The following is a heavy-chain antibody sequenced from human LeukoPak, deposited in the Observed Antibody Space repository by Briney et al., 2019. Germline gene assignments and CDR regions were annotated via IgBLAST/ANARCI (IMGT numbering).Heavy chain of an antibody. Sequence: GGSLRLSCVASEFTFSSYSMTWVRQGPERGLEWVSAISSSGASTYYADSVKGRFTISRDNSKNTLYLQMNSLRAEDSAVYYCATRVTTFLQWGQGTLVTVSS. CDR2: ISSSGAST. J-gene: IGHJ4*02. CDR1: EFTFSSYS. V-gene: IGHV3-23*01. D-gene: IGHD4-17*01. CDR3: ATRVTTFLQ.